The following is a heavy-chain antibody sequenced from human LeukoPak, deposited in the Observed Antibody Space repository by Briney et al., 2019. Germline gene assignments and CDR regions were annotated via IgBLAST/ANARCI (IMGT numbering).Heavy chain of an antibody. J-gene: IGHJ5*02. Sequence: PSETLSLTCTVSGGSISSSSYYWGWIRQPPGKGLEWIGSIYYSGSTYYNPSLKSRVTISVDTSKNQFSLKLSSVTAADTAGYYCARAPFDPITVTGWFDPWGQGTLVTVSS. CDR3: ARAPFDPITVTGWFDP. CDR2: IYYSGST. CDR1: GGSISSSSYY. V-gene: IGHV4-39*07. D-gene: IGHD4-17*01.